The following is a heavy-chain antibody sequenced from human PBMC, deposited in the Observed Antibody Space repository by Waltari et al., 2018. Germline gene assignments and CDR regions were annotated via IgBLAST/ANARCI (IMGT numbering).Heavy chain of an antibody. V-gene: IGHV4-59*01. Sequence: QVQLQESGPGLVKPSETLSLTCTVSGGSISSYYWSWIRQPPGKGLEWIGYIYYRGSTNYNPSLQSRVTISVDTSKNQFSLKRSSVTAADTAVYYCARDPAYSSGWYGVAFDIWGQWTMVTVSS. D-gene: IGHD6-19*01. CDR1: GGSISSYY. CDR3: ARDPAYSSGWYGVAFDI. CDR2: IYYRGST. J-gene: IGHJ3*02.